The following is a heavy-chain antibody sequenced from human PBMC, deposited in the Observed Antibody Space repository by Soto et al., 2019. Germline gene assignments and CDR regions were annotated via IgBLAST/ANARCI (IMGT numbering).Heavy chain of an antibody. Sequence: SETLSLTCTFSGVSVSSVFYYLRWIRQHPGKGLEWIGYIYYTGSTYYNPSLKSRVTISVDTSKNQFSLQLSSVSAADTAVYYCARGGGYYYPSFDYWGQGTPVTVSS. CDR3: ARGGGYYYPSFDY. CDR2: IYYTGST. CDR1: GVSVSSVFYY. V-gene: IGHV4-31*03. D-gene: IGHD3-22*01. J-gene: IGHJ4*02.